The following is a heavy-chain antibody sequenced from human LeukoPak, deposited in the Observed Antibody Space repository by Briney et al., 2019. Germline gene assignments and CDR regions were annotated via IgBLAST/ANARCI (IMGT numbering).Heavy chain of an antibody. CDR1: GYTLTELS. J-gene: IGHJ5*02. CDR2: FDPEDGGT. V-gene: IGHV1-24*01. CDR3: ARVPAAQPPDGWFDP. D-gene: IGHD2-2*01. Sequence: ASVKVSCKVSGYTLTELSMHWVRQAPGKGLEWMGGFDPEDGGTIYAQKFQGRVTMTEDTSTDTAYMELSSLRSEDTAVYYCARVPAAQPPDGWFDPWGQGTLVTVSS.